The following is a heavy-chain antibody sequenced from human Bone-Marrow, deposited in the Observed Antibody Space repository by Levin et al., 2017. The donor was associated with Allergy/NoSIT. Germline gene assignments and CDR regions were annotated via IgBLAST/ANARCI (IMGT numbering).Heavy chain of an antibody. CDR2: IVPLLDAT. V-gene: IGHV1-69*04. CDR3: ARVFAGRLDDPLDV. D-gene: IGHD1-1*01. CDR1: EETFSSYA. Sequence: EASVKVSCKASEETFSSYALSWVRQAPGQGLEWMGRIVPLLDATNYAQSLQGRVTITADISATTVYMELTRLRSEDTAMYYCARVFAGRLDDPLDVWGQGTVVVVSS. J-gene: IGHJ3*01.